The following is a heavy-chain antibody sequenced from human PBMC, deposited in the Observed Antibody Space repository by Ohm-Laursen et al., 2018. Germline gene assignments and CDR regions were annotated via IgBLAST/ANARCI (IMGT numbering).Heavy chain of an antibody. D-gene: IGHD3-3*01. J-gene: IGHJ3*02. CDR3: ARDLTSGYHAFDI. CDR1: GGTFSSYA. CDR2: IIPIFGTA. Sequence: SVKVSCKASGGTFSSYAISWVRQAPGQGLEWMGGIIPIFGTANYAQKFQGRVTITADESTSTAYMELSSLRSEDTAVYYCARDLTSGYHAFDIWGQGTMVTVSS. V-gene: IGHV1-69*13.